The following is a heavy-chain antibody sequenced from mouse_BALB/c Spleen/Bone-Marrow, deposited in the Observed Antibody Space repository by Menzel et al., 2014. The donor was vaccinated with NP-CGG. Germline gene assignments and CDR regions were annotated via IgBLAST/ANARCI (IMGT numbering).Heavy chain of an antibody. J-gene: IGHJ4*01. Sequence: VHLVESGAELVRPGVSVKISCKGSGSTFTDYAVHWVKQSHTKSLEWIGLISSYYGDATYNQKFKGKATMTVDKSSSTAFLELARLTSEDSAIYYCARSGKVRNAMDYWGQGTSVTVSS. CDR2: ISSYYGDA. D-gene: IGHD2-14*01. CDR1: GSTFTDYA. CDR3: ARSGKVRNAMDY. V-gene: IGHV1-67*01.